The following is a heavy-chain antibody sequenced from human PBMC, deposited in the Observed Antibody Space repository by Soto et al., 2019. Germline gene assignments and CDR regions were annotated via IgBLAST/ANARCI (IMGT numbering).Heavy chain of an antibody. Sequence: EVQLVESGGGLVQSGRSLRLSCAASGFTFDDYAMHWDRQAPGKGLEWVSGISWNNGNIGYADSVKGRFTISRDNAKNSLYLQMNSLRAEDTALYYCAKDRISIAVAGPFSYGMDVWGQGTTVTVSS. CDR2: ISWNNGNI. CDR3: AKDRISIAVAGPFSYGMDV. D-gene: IGHD6-19*01. V-gene: IGHV3-9*01. J-gene: IGHJ6*02. CDR1: GFTFDDYA.